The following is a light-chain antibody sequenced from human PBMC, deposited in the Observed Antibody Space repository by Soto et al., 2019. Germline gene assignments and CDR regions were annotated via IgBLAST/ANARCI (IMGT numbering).Light chain of an antibody. V-gene: IGKV1-6*01. CDR2: AAS. CDR1: QGIRHD. CDR3: LQDYNYPYT. Sequence: AIQMTQSPSSLSASVGDRVTITCRASQGIRHDLGWYQQKPGKAPKLLIYAASSLQSGVPARLSGSGSGTDFTLTIHSLQPEDFATYDCLQDYNYPYTFGQGTKLEIK. J-gene: IGKJ2*01.